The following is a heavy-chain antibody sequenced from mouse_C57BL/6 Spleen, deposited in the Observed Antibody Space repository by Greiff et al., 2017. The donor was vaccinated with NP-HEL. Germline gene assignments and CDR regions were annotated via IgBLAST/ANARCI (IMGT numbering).Heavy chain of an antibody. V-gene: IGHV1-74*01. CDR3: AIKCIYYCYDDGSWFAY. Sequence: QVQLQQPGAELVKPGASVKVSCKASGYTFTSYWMHWVKQRPGQGLEWIGRIHPSDSDTNYNQKFKGKATLTVDKSSSTAYMQLSSLTSEDSAVYYCAIKCIYYCYDDGSWFAYWGQGTLVTVSA. D-gene: IGHD2-2*01. CDR1: GYTFTSYW. J-gene: IGHJ3*01. CDR2: IHPSDSDT.